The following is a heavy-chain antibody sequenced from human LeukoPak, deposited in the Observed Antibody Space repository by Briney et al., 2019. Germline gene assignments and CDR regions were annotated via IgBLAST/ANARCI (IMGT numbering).Heavy chain of an antibody. CDR3: AREPNFDWLSRFDY. D-gene: IGHD3-9*01. J-gene: IGHJ4*02. V-gene: IGHV3-30-3*01. CDR1: GFTFSSYA. Sequence: HPGGSLRLSCAASGFTFSSYAMHWVRQAPGKGLEWVAVISYDGSNKYYADSVKGRFTISRDNSKNTLYLQMNSLRAEDTAVYYCAREPNFDWLSRFDYWGQGTLVTVSS. CDR2: ISYDGSNK.